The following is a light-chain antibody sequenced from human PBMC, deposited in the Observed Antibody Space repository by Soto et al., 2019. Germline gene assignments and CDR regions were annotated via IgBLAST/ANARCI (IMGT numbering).Light chain of an antibody. J-gene: IGLJ1*01. CDR2: LNSDGSH. CDR3: QTWCTGTFYV. CDR1: SGHSSYA. Sequence: QLVLTQSPSASASLGASVKLTCTLSSGHSSYAIAWHQQQPEKGPRYLMKLNSDGSHSKGDGIPDRFSGSSSGAERYLTISSLQSEDEADYYCQTWCTGTFYVFGTGTKPTV. V-gene: IGLV4-69*01.